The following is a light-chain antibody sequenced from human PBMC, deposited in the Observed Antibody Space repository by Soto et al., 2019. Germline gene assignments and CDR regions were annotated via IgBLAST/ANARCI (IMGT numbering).Light chain of an antibody. Sequence: QSALTQPASVSGSPGQSITISCTRTSSDVGSYNLVSWYQQHPGKAPKLMIYEGSKRPSGVSNRFSGSKSGNTASLTISGLQAEDEADYYCCSYAGSNYVFGTGTKLTVL. CDR3: CSYAGSNYV. CDR2: EGS. V-gene: IGLV2-23*01. CDR1: SSDVGSYNL. J-gene: IGLJ1*01.